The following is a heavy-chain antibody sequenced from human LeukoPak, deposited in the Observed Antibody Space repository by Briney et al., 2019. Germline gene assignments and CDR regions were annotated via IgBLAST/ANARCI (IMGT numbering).Heavy chain of an antibody. CDR3: ARDLLEWPDAFDI. CDR1: GGSISSSNW. Sequence: PSGTLCLTCAVSGGSISSSNWWSWVRQPPGKGLEWIGEIYHSGSTNYNPSLKSRVTISVDKSKNQFSLKLSSVTAADTAVYYCARDLLEWPDAFDIWGQGTMVTVSS. V-gene: IGHV4-4*02. D-gene: IGHD3-3*01. CDR2: IYHSGST. J-gene: IGHJ3*02.